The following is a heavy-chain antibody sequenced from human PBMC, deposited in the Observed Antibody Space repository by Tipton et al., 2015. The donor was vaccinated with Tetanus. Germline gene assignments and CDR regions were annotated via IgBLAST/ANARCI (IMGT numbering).Heavy chain of an antibody. D-gene: IGHD6-19*01. Sequence: SGAEVKVSCKASGYTFTKYGINWVRQAPGQGLEWMGWDSGYSGNTNYAQKLQGRVTMTTDTSTNTAYMELGSLTSDDTAVYFCARLVKQWLVPEDYWGQGTLVTVSS. CDR2: DSGYSGNT. V-gene: IGHV1-18*01. CDR1: GYTFTKYG. CDR3: ARLVKQWLVPEDY. J-gene: IGHJ4*02.